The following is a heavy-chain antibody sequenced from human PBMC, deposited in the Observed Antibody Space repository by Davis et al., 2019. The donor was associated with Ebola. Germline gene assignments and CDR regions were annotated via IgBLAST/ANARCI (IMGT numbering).Heavy chain of an antibody. V-gene: IGHV3-7*01. Sequence: GESLKLPREGPCFPHSAYWLRWVRQAPGKRLEWVANIMPDENEQYSLDSVRGRFTISRNNARNSLFLQMNNLKVEDTAVYYCARVKIGFGECFEYWGQGTLVTVSS. J-gene: IGHJ4*02. CDR1: CFPHSAYW. CDR3: ARVKIGFGECFEY. CDR2: IMPDENEQ. D-gene: IGHD2-8*01.